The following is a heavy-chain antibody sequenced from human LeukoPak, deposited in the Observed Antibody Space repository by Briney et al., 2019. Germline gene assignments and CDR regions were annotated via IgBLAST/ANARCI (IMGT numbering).Heavy chain of an antibody. J-gene: IGHJ4*02. Sequence: SETLSLTCTVSGGSISSYYWSWIRQPPGKRLEWIGHIYYSGSTNYNPSLKSRVTISVDTSKNQFSLKLSSVTAADTAVYYCARGSDCSSTSCSIDYWGQGTLVTVSS. CDR3: ARGSDCSSTSCSIDY. D-gene: IGHD2-2*01. CDR1: GGSISSYY. CDR2: IYYSGST. V-gene: IGHV4-59*01.